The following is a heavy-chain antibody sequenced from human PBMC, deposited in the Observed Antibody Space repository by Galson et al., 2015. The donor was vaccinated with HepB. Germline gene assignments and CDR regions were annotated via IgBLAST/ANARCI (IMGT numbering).Heavy chain of an antibody. CDR2: IYPGDSDI. Sequence: QSGAEVKKPGESLKISCTGSGYSFNTYWIGWVRQMPGKGLEWMGIIYPGDSDIRYSPSFQGQVTMSADKSINTAYLRWSSLKASDTAIYYCATGGSGWYGVFDYWGQGTLVTVSS. CDR1: GYSFNTYW. CDR3: ATGGSGWYGVFDY. D-gene: IGHD6-19*01. J-gene: IGHJ4*02. V-gene: IGHV5-51*01.